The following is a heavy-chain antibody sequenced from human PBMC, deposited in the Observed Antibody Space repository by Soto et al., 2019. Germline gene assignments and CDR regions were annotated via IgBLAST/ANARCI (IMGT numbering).Heavy chain of an antibody. CDR2: TSRGST. Sequence: EVQLLESGGGLVQPGGSLRLSCAASGFTFSSYAMSWVRQAPGKGLEWVSTTSRGSTYYTDSVKGRFTISRDNSKNTLFLQMSSLRAEDTAVYYCAKGDYYFDYWGQGTLVTVSS. D-gene: IGHD2-21*01. V-gene: IGHV3-23*01. CDR3: AKGDYYFDY. CDR1: GFTFSSYA. J-gene: IGHJ4*02.